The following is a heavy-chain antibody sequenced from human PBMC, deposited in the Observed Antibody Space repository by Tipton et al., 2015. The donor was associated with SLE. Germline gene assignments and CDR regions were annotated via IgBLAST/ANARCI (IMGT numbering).Heavy chain of an antibody. J-gene: IGHJ2*01. V-gene: IGHV1-2*02. CDR2: INPNSGGT. CDR1: GYTFTGYY. CDR3: ARAAGLQSNWYFDL. Sequence: QSGAEVKKPGASVKVSCKASGYTFTGYYMHWVRQAPGQGLERMGWINPNSGGTNYAQKFQGRVTMTRDTSISTAYMELSRLRSDDTAVYYCARAAGLQSNWYFDLWGRGTLVTVSS. D-gene: IGHD2-21*01.